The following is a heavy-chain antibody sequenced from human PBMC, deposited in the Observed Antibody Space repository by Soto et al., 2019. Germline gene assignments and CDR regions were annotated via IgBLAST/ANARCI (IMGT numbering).Heavy chain of an antibody. CDR1: GGSFSGYY. CDR3: ASRGRRVRGVIRWFDP. CDR2: INHSGST. V-gene: IGHV4-34*01. J-gene: IGHJ5*02. D-gene: IGHD3-10*01. Sequence: SETLSLTCAVYGGSFSGYYWSWIRQPPGKGLEWIGEINHSGSTNYNPSLKSRVTISVDTSKNQFSLKLSSVTAADTAVYYCASRGRRVRGVIRWFDPWGQGTLVTVSS.